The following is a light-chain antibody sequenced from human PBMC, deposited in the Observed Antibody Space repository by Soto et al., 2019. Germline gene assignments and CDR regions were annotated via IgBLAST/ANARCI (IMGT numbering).Light chain of an antibody. CDR3: QQYQSLT. Sequence: EIVMTQSPATLSVSPGERATLSCRASQSVSSNLAWYQQKPGQAPRLLIYQASRRATGIPDRFSGSGSGADFTLTISRLEPEDFAVYYCQQYQSLTFGGGTKVDIK. CDR1: QSVSSN. V-gene: IGKV3-15*01. CDR2: QAS. J-gene: IGKJ4*01.